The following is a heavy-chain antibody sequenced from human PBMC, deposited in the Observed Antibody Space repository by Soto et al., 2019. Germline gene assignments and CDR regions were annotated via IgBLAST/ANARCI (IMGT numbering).Heavy chain of an antibody. D-gene: IGHD2-2*01. CDR2: IIPIFGTA. J-gene: IGHJ6*02. V-gene: IGHV1-69*12. CDR1: GGTFSSYA. Sequence: QVQLVQSGAEVKKPGSSVKVSCKASGGTFSSYAISWVRQAPGQGLEWMGGIIPIFGTANYAQKFQGRVTITADESTSXXYXEXXSLRSEDTAVYYCARDIVLVPAAPSYYYYYYGMDVWGQGTTVTVSS. CDR3: ARDIVLVPAAPSYYYYYYGMDV.